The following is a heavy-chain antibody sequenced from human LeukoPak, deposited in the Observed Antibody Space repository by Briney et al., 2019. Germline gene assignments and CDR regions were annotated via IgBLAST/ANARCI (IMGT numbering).Heavy chain of an antibody. CDR1: GFTFSSYS. J-gene: IGHJ4*02. CDR3: AAGEELRYFDWYYFDY. Sequence: GGSLRLSCAASGFTFSSYSMNWVRQAPGQGLEWVSSISSSSSYIYYADSVKGRFTISRDNAKNSLYLQMNSLRAEDTAVYYCAAGEELRYFDWYYFDYWGQGTLVTVSS. D-gene: IGHD3-9*01. CDR2: ISSSSSYI. V-gene: IGHV3-21*01.